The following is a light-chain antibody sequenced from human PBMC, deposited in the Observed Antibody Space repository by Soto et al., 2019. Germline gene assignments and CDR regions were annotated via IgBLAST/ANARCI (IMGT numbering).Light chain of an antibody. V-gene: IGKV2-28*01. J-gene: IGKJ5*01. Sequence: IEMTQTPLSLPVTPVEPSSISCRSSHIFLHTNGNNYLEWYLQKPGQSPQVVIYLASNRASGVPDKFSGSGSGTDFTLKISRVEAEDVGIYYCMQALQTPITFGQGTLLEVK. CDR2: LAS. CDR1: HIFLHTNGNNY. CDR3: MQALQTPIT.